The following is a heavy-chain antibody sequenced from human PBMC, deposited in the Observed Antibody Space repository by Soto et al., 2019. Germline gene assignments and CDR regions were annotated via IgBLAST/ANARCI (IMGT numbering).Heavy chain of an antibody. CDR2: ISAYNGNT. V-gene: IGHV1-18*01. CDR1: GYTFTSYG. Sequence: ASVKVSCKASGYTFTSYGISWVRQAPGQGLEWMGWISAYNGNTNYAQKLQGRVTMTTDTSTSTAYMELRSLRSDDTAVYYCARLGHDYGDYVDYYYGMDVWGQGTTVTVSS. J-gene: IGHJ6*02. CDR3: ARLGHDYGDYVDYYYGMDV. D-gene: IGHD4-17*01.